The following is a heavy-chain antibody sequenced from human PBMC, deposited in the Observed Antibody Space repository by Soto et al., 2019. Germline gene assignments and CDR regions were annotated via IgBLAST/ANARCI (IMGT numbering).Heavy chain of an antibody. D-gene: IGHD6-13*01. CDR2: IIPIFGTA. CDR3: ASTASAGIAVDAFDI. J-gene: IGHJ3*02. CDR1: GGTFSSYA. V-gene: IGHV1-69*13. Sequence: SVKVSCKASGGTFSSYAISWVRQAPGQGLEWMGGIIPIFGTANYAQKFQGRVTITADESTSTAYMELSSLRSEDTAVYYCASTASAGIAVDAFDIWGQGTMVTVSS.